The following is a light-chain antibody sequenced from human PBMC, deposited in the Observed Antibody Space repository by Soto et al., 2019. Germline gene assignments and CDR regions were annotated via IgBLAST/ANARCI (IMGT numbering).Light chain of an antibody. CDR3: QHYNNWPPLT. Sequence: IVMTQSPVTLSVSPGERATLSCRASQSISSTLAWYQQKPGQAPRLLIYGASTRATGIPARFSGSGSGTEFTLTISSLQSEDFAVYYCQHYNNWPPLTFGGGTKVEIK. V-gene: IGKV3D-15*01. CDR1: QSISST. J-gene: IGKJ4*01. CDR2: GAS.